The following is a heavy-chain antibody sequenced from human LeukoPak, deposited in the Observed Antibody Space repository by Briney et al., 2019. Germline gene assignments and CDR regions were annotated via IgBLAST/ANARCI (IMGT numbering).Heavy chain of an antibody. J-gene: IGHJ2*01. D-gene: IGHD3/OR15-3a*01. Sequence: PGGSLRLSCAPSGFCLSTSSMSWRRLTPGKRLEWVSSISGSGASYLFYTDSVKGRFTISRDNAQNSVFLEMNSLRAEDTGLYYCSRDSQIRFDFLGRYWSFDLWGRGTLVTVSS. CDR1: GFCLSTSS. CDR3: SRDSQIRFDFLGRYWSFDL. CDR2: ISGSGASYL. V-gene: IGHV3-21*01.